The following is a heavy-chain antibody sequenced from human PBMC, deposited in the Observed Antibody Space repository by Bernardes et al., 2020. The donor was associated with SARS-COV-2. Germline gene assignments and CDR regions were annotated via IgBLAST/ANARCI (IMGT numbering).Heavy chain of an antibody. Sequence: ASVRVSCKASGYTFTSYGISWVRQAPGQGLEWMGWISAYNGNTNYAQKLQGRVTMTTDTSTSTAYMELRSLRSDDTAVYYCARDDYGGNSFYYYYGMDVWGQGTTVTVSS. D-gene: IGHD4-17*01. CDR2: ISAYNGNT. CDR1: GYTFTSYG. J-gene: IGHJ6*02. V-gene: IGHV1-18*01. CDR3: ARDDYGGNSFYYYYGMDV.